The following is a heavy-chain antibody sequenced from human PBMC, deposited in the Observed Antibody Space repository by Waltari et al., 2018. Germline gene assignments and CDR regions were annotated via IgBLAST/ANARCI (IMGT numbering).Heavy chain of an antibody. Sequence: QLQLQESAPGLVKPAETLSLTCAVSGSSTISGHYCGWITQPPGMGLEWIGSIYHSGSTYYNPSLKSRVTISVDTSKNQFSLKLSSVTAADTAVYYCARLDVASTGATKSVDYWGQGTLVTVSS. CDR2: IYHSGST. D-gene: IGHD1-26*01. CDR3: ARLDVASTGATKSVDY. J-gene: IGHJ4*02. V-gene: IGHV4-38-2*01. CDR1: GSSTISGHY.